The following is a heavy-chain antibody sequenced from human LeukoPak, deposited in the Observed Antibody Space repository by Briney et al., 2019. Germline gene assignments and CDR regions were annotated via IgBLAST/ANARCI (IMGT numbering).Heavy chain of an antibody. Sequence: GGSLRLSCAASGFTFSNAWMSWVRQAPGKGLEWVGRIKSKTDGGTTDYAAPVKGRFTISRDDSKNALYLQMNSLKTEDTAVYYCTRDYSSSSGFDYWGQGTLVTVSS. J-gene: IGHJ4*02. V-gene: IGHV3-15*01. D-gene: IGHD6-6*01. CDR2: IKSKTDGGTT. CDR3: TRDYSSSSGFDY. CDR1: GFTFSNAW.